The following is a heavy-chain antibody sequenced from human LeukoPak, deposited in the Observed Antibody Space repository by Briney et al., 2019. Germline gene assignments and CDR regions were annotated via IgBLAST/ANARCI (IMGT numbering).Heavy chain of an antibody. V-gene: IGHV3-23*01. CDR3: ARDPARYSSSNWFDP. CDR2: ISDSDNSI. Sequence: PGGSLRLSCAASGFSFSSYAMSWVRQAPGQGLEWVSGISDSDNSIYYADSVKGRFTISRDNSRNTLYLQMNSLRAEDTAVYYCARDPARYSSSNWFDPWGQGTLVTVSS. D-gene: IGHD6-6*01. J-gene: IGHJ5*02. CDR1: GFSFSSYA.